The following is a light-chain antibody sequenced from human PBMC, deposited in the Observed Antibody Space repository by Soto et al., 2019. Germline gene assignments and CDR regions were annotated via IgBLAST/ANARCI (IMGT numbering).Light chain of an antibody. J-gene: IGLJ2*01. Sequence: QSVLTQPPSASGTPGQRVTISCSGGSLNIGSNTVSWYQQLPGAAPKLLIYISNERPSGVPDRFSGSKSGTSASLAISGLQSEDEAEYYCAAWDDSLNGPVFGGGTQLTVL. CDR1: SLNIGSNT. CDR2: ISN. CDR3: AAWDDSLNGPV. V-gene: IGLV1-44*01.